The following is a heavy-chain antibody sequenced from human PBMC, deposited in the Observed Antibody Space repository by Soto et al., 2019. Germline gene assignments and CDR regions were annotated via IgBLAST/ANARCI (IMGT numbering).Heavy chain of an antibody. CDR2: ISYDGSNK. Sequence: SCKASGYTFSSYGMHCVRQAPGKGLERVAVISYDGSNKYYADSVKGRFTISRDNSKNTLYRQMNSLRAEDMAVYYCAKDYVRAVAGVAYWGQGTLVTVSS. J-gene: IGHJ4*02. V-gene: IGHV3-30*18. CDR1: GYTFSSYG. D-gene: IGHD6-19*01. CDR3: AKDYVRAVAGVAY.